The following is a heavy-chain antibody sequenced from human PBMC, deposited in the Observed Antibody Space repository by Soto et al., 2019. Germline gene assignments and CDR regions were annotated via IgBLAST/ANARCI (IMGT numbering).Heavy chain of an antibody. CDR2: IYYNGAT. D-gene: IGHD3-3*01. Sequence: QVRLQESGPKLVRPSQTLSLTCSVSGVSINRGDYYWSWIRQSPGRGLEWIGSIYYNGATNYNPSLGSRVTMSVDTSKNQVFLDLQSVVAADAAVYFCAREGGDFVQVPYYWGQGTLITVSS. V-gene: IGHV4-30-4*01. CDR3: AREGGDFVQVPYY. CDR1: GVSINRGDYY. J-gene: IGHJ4*02.